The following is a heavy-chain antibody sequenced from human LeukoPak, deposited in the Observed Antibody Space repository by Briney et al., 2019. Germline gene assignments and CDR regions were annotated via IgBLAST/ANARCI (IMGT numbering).Heavy chain of an antibody. J-gene: IGHJ6*03. V-gene: IGHV4-61*02. CDR1: GGSISSGSYY. CDR2: IYTSGST. D-gene: IGHD5-24*01. Sequence: SETLSLTCTVSGGSISSGSYYWSWIRQPAGKGLEWIGRIYTSGSTNYNPPLKSRVTISVDTSKNQFSLKLSSVTAADTAVYYCARRRDGYNYYYYYYMDVWGKGTTVTISS. CDR3: ARRRDGYNYYYYYYMDV.